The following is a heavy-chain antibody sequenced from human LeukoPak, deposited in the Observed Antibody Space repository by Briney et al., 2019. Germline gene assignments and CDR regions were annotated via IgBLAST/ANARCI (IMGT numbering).Heavy chain of an antibody. CDR2: IKQDGSEK. CDR3: ARDKGTRYYGSGRPYYMDV. D-gene: IGHD3-10*01. J-gene: IGHJ6*03. Sequence: PGGSLRLSCAASGFTFSSYWMSWVRQAPGKGLEWVANIKQDGSEKYYVDSVKGRFTISRDNAKNSLYLQMNSLRAEDTAVYYCARDKGTRYYGSGRPYYMDVWGKGTTVTVSS. V-gene: IGHV3-7*01. CDR1: GFTFSSYW.